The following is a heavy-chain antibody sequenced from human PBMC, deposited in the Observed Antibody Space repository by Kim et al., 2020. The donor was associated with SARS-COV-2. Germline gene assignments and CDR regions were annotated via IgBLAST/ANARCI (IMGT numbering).Heavy chain of an antibody. V-gene: IGHV4-39*01. CDR3: ARHLRNWYFYL. CDR2: IYYSGST. J-gene: IGHJ2*01. CDR1: GGSISSSDYY. Sequence: SETLSLTCSVSGGSISSSDYYWGWIRQPPGKVLEWIATIYYSGSTYYNPSLKGRVTISVDTSKKQFSLRLSSVTAADAAVYYCARHLRNWYFYLWGRGTLGTVTS.